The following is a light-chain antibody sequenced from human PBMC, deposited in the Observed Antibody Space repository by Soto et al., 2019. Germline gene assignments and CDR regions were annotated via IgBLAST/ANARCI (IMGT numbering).Light chain of an antibody. CDR2: AAT. J-gene: IGKJ2*01. Sequence: DIQMTQSPSSLSASVGDRITITCRASQSISSYLNWYQQKPGTAPKLLIYAATSLQSGVPSRFSGSESETGTDFTHTISSLQPEDFATYYCQQSYTTPHFGQGTKLEIK. V-gene: IGKV1-39*01. CDR3: QQSYTTPH. CDR1: QSISSY.